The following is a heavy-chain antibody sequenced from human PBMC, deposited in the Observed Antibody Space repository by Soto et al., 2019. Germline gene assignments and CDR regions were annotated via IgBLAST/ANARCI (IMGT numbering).Heavy chain of an antibody. D-gene: IGHD1-1*01. CDR3: ARDLGRFPGSYFDY. J-gene: IGHJ4*02. CDR2: IWYDGSNK. CDR1: GFTFNSYG. V-gene: IGHV3-33*01. Sequence: PGGSLRLSCAASGFTFNSYGMHWVRLAPGKGLEWVALIWYDGSNKYYVDSVKGRFTISKDNSENTLYLQMNSLRAEDTAVYYCARDLGRFPGSYFDYWGQGTLVTVSS.